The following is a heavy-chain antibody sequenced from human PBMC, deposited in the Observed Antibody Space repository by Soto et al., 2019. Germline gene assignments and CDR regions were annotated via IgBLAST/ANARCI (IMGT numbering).Heavy chain of an antibody. CDR2: ISGSGGRT. D-gene: IGHD6-19*01. J-gene: IGHJ4*02. CDR3: AKEIVGGSSGWYSGGVDY. CDR1: GITFRSYA. Sequence: EVQLLESGGGLVPAWGSLSLACAASGITFRSYAMSCVRQAPGKGLEWVSAISGSGGRTYYADSVKGRFTISRDNSKNTLYLEMNSLRAEDTAVYYCAKEIVGGSSGWYSGGVDYWGQGTLVTVSS. V-gene: IGHV3-23*01.